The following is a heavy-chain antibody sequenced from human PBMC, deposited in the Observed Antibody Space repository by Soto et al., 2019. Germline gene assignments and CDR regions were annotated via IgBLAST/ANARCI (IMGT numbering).Heavy chain of an antibody. CDR2: INPSDRTT. V-gene: IGHV1-46*03. J-gene: IGHJ4*02. CDR1: GYTFINYY. Sequence: QVQLVQSGAEVKKPGASVKVSCKASGYTFINYYIHWVRQAPGQGLEWVGVINPSDRTTSHAQKFQGSVTMTGDTSTSTVYMELSNLRSEDTAVYYCARARAEAGAAARYWGQGTLVTVSS. D-gene: IGHD6-25*01. CDR3: ARARAEAGAAARY.